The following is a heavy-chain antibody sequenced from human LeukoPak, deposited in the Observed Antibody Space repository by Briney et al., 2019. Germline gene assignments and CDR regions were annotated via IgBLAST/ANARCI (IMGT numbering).Heavy chain of an antibody. CDR1: GGSFRGYY. Sequence: SETLSLTCAVYGGSFRGYYWSWIRQPPGKGLEWIGEINHSGSTNYNPSLKSRVTISVDTSKNQFSLKLSSVTAADTAVYYCARGQGLRYYYYYYMDVWGKGTTVTVSS. CDR2: INHSGST. V-gene: IGHV4-34*01. CDR3: ARGQGLRYYYYYYMDV. J-gene: IGHJ6*03. D-gene: IGHD5/OR15-5a*01.